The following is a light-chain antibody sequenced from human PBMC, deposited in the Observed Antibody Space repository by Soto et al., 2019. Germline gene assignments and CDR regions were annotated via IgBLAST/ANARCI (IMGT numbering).Light chain of an antibody. V-gene: IGKV1-5*01. CDR1: QSIRSW. Sequence: DIQMTQSPSTLSASVGDRVTITCRASQSIRSWLAWYQQKPGKAPKLLIYDASSLQSGVPSRFSGRGSGTEFTLPISSLQSDDFATYYCQQYDSYAWTVGQGTKVDIK. CDR3: QQYDSYAWT. CDR2: DAS. J-gene: IGKJ1*01.